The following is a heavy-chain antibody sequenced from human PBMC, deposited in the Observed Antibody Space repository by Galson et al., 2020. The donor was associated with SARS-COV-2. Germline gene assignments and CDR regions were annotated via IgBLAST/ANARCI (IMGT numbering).Heavy chain of an antibody. CDR2: INHSGNT. D-gene: IGHD3-10*01. CDR3: ARNPLKGSGSYDKGGYFDY. J-gene: IGHJ4*02. V-gene: IGHV4-34*01. CDR1: GGSFSGYY. Sequence: SQASETLSPTCAVYGGSFSGYYRSWIRQPPGKGLEWIGEINHSGNTNYNPSLKSRVTISVDTSKNQSSLKLSSVTAADTAVYYCARNPLKGSGSYDKGGYFDYWGQGTLVTVSS.